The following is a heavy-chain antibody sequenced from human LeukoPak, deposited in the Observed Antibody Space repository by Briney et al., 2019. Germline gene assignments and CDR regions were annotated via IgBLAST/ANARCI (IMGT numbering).Heavy chain of an antibody. Sequence: GGSLRLSCAASGFTFSSYAMHWVRQAPGKGLEWVAVISYDGSNKYYADSVKGRFTISRDNSKNTLYLQMNSLRAEDTAVYYCARVKQQLATTNLNWFDPWGQGTLVTVSS. CDR2: ISYDGSNK. J-gene: IGHJ5*02. CDR3: ARVKQQLATTNLNWFDP. V-gene: IGHV3-30-3*01. D-gene: IGHD6-13*01. CDR1: GFTFSSYA.